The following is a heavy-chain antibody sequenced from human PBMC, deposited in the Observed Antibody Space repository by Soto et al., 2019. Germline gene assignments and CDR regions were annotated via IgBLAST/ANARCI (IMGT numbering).Heavy chain of an antibody. CDR3: ARESEDLTAKFDY. CDR2: ISWTTNYM. D-gene: IGHD2-21*02. V-gene: IGHV3-21*06. CDR1: GFAFAGYT. J-gene: IGHJ4*02. Sequence: GGSLRPSCAGSGFAFAGYTMNWVRQAPVKGLEGVSSISWTTNYMNDGYSMKGRFTMTRDNAKISLYLEMNSLRDEDTTVYFCARESEDLTAKFDYWGQGTLVTVSS.